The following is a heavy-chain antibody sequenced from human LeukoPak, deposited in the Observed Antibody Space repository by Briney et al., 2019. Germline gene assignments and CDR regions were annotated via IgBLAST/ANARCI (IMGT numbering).Heavy chain of an antibody. CDR2: ISYDGRKQ. J-gene: IGHJ5*02. D-gene: IGHD6-19*01. CDR1: GITFSNFG. V-gene: IGHV3-30*03. Sequence: PGRSLRLSCAASGITFSNFGMHWVRQAPGKGLEWVAVISYDGRKQYYADSVKGRFTISRDNSKNTLYLQMNSLRAEDTAVYYCARFILSSSGLFDPWGQGTLVTVSS. CDR3: ARFILSSSGLFDP.